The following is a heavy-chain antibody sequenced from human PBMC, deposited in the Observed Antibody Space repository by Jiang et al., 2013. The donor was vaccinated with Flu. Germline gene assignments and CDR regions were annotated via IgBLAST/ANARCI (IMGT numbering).Heavy chain of an antibody. J-gene: IGHJ3*02. CDR3: ARADAYDI. CDR2: IIPDERAP. CDR1: GYNFDRYA. V-gene: IGHV7-4-1*02. Sequence: QSGSELKKPGASVKISCKASGYNFDRYAINWIRQAPGQGLEWMGWIIPDERAPKYAQDFGGRFVVSLDTSVNTAYLQISSLRVEDTGMYFCARADAYDIWGQGTSVIVSS.